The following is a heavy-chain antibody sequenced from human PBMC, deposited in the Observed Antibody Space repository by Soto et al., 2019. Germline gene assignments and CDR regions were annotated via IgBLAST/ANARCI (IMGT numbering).Heavy chain of an antibody. J-gene: IGHJ4*02. CDR3: AREHSWLGELSLPH. CDR2: IIPIFGTA. Sequence: ASVKVSCKASGGTFSSYAISWVRQAPGQGLEWMGGIIPIFGTANYAQKFQGRVTITADESTSTAYMELSSLRSEDTAVYYCAREHSWLGELSLPHCGQGYLVTVSS. D-gene: IGHD3-10*01. V-gene: IGHV1-69*13. CDR1: GGTFSSYA.